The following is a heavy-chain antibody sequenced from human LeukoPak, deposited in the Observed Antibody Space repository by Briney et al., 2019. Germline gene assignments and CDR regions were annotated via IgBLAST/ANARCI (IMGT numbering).Heavy chain of an antibody. D-gene: IGHD3-22*01. Sequence: ASVKVSCKASGYTFTGYYMHWVRQAPGQGLEWMGWINPNSGATNYAQKFQGRVTMTRDTSISTAYMELSRLRSDDTAVYYCARVGYYYDSSGYRKYYFDYWGQGTLVTVSS. CDR3: ARVGYYYDSSGYRKYYFDY. V-gene: IGHV1-2*02. CDR1: GYTFTGYY. J-gene: IGHJ4*02. CDR2: INPNSGAT.